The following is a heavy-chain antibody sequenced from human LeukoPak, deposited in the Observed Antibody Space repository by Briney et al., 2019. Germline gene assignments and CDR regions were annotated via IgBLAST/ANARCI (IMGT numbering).Heavy chain of an antibody. V-gene: IGHV4-4*07. CDR1: GGSISSFY. CDR2: IYSSGIT. Sequence: SETLSLTCTVSGGSISSFYWSWIRQPAGKGLEWIGRIYSSGITNYNPSLKSRVTMSVDTSKNQLSLKLSSVTAADTAVYYCAREVVIAATYDYWGQGTLVTVSS. J-gene: IGHJ4*02. D-gene: IGHD2-15*01. CDR3: AREVVIAATYDY.